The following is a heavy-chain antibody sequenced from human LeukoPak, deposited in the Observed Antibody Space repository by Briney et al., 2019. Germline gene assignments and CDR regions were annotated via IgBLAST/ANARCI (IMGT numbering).Heavy chain of an antibody. D-gene: IGHD3-22*01. CDR1: GYTFTSYA. J-gene: IGHJ4*02. CDR3: ARGSSGYPRYFDY. Sequence: ASVKVSCKASGYTFTSYAIHWVRQAPGQRLEWMGWINAGNSNTKYSQKFQGRVTITRDTSASTAYMELSSLRSEDTAVYYCARGSSGYPRYFDYWGQGTLVTVSS. V-gene: IGHV1-3*01. CDR2: INAGNSNT.